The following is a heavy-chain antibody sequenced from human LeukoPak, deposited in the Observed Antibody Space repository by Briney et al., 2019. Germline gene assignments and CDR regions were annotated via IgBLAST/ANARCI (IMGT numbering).Heavy chain of an antibody. J-gene: IGHJ4*02. V-gene: IGHV3-53*01. D-gene: IGHD6-13*01. Sequence: EGSLRLSCAASGFTVSSIYMSWVRQGPGKGLEWVSLIYTGGSTYYADSVKGRFTISRDNSKNTLYLQMNSLRAEDTALYYCAKTYTNSWYSFDCWGQGTLVTVSS. CDR3: AKTYTNSWYSFDC. CDR2: IYTGGST. CDR1: GFTVSSIY.